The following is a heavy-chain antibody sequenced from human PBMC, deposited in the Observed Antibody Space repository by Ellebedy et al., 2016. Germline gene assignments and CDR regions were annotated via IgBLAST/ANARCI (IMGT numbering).Heavy chain of an antibody. Sequence: GESLKISXAASGFTFSEHWMHWVRQVPGKGLVWVSRIRGDGRDTNYADSVKGRFTISRDNAKNTLFLQMNSLRAEDTAVYYCAGDLVLGSGSNDYWGQGALVTVSS. J-gene: IGHJ4*02. CDR1: GFTFSEHW. V-gene: IGHV3-74*01. CDR2: IRGDGRDT. CDR3: AGDLVLGSGSNDY. D-gene: IGHD3-10*01.